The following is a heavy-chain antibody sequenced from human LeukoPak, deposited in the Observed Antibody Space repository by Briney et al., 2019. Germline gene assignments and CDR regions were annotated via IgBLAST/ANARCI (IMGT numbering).Heavy chain of an antibody. Sequence: SETLSLTCTVSGGSISHYYWSWIRQPPGKGLEWIAYINYSGNTDYNPSLKSRVTISVDTSKNHFSLKLNSVTAADTAVYYCARGTSSLDYWGQGTLVTVSS. CDR3: ARGTSSLDY. V-gene: IGHV4-59*08. CDR2: INYSGNT. J-gene: IGHJ4*02. CDR1: GGSISHYY.